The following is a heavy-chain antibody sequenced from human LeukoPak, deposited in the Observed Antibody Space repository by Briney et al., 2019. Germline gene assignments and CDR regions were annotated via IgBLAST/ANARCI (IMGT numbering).Heavy chain of an antibody. V-gene: IGHV4-4*07. Sequence: GSLRLSCTVSGFTFGDYAMSWIRQPAGKGLEWIGRIYTSGSTNYNPSLKSRVTISVDTSKNQFSLKLSSVTAADTAVYYCARAHGDYITGKIYYFDYWGQGTLVTVSS. CDR2: IYTSGST. D-gene: IGHD4-17*01. J-gene: IGHJ4*02. CDR3: ARAHGDYITGKIYYFDY. CDR1: GFTFGDYA.